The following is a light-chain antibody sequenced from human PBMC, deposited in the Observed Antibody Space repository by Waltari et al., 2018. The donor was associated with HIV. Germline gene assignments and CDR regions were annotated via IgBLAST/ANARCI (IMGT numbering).Light chain of an antibody. Sequence: EFVLTQSPGTLSLSPGERATLYCRASQTVGNTYLAWYQQKPGQAPRLLIYGTSSMATCIPDRFSGSGSGTDFNLTIRRLVPEEFAFYYCQQYGSSPQTFGQGTKVEIK. V-gene: IGKV3-20*01. J-gene: IGKJ1*01. CDR2: GTS. CDR3: QQYGSSPQT. CDR1: QTVGNTY.